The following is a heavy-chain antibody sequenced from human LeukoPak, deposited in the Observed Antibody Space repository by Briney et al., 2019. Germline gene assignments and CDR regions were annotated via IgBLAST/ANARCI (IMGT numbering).Heavy chain of an antibody. J-gene: IGHJ6*03. CDR3: ASQPVQLEALYYYYVDV. D-gene: IGHD1-1*01. Sequence: ASVKVSCKASGYTFTGYYMHWVRQAPGQGLEWMGWINPNSGGTNYAQKFQDRVTMTRDTSISTAYMELSRLRSDDTAVYYCASQPVQLEALYYYYVDVWGKGTTVTVSS. CDR1: GYTFTGYY. V-gene: IGHV1-2*02. CDR2: INPNSGGT.